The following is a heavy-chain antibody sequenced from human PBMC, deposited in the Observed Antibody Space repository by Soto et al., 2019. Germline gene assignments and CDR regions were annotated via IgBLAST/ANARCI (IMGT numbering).Heavy chain of an antibody. CDR1: GFNFSSYE. Sequence: TGGSLRLSCVDSGFNFSSYEMNWVRQAPGKGLEWVSYISSSGSTIYYADSVKGRFTISRDNAKNSLYLQMNSLRAGDTAVYYCAREEYSISYWGQGTLVTVSS. D-gene: IGHD6-6*01. J-gene: IGHJ4*02. V-gene: IGHV3-48*03. CDR2: ISSSGSTI. CDR3: AREEYSISY.